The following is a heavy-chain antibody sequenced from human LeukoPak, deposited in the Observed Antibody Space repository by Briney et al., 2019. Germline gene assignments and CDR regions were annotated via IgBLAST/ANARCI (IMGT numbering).Heavy chain of an antibody. D-gene: IGHD1-26*01. Sequence: PGGSLRLSCAASGFTFSSYSMTWVRQAPGKGLEWVSYISSSSSTIYYADSVKGRFIISRDNAKNSLYLQMNSLRPEDTAVYYCARDPGVVGATRNWGQGTLVTVSS. CDR3: ARDPGVVGATRN. J-gene: IGHJ4*02. CDR1: GFTFSSYS. CDR2: ISSSSSTI. V-gene: IGHV3-48*01.